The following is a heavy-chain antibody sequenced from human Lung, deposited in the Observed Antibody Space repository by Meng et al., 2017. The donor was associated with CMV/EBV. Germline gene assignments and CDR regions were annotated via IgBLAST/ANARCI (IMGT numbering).Heavy chain of an antibody. D-gene: IGHD6-13*01. CDR2: VYSASGNT. Sequence: GESLKISCAASGFTFSNYAMSWVRQAPGKGLEWVSVVYSASGNTYYADSVKGRFTVSRDNSKNTLDLQLNSLRTEDTAVYYCAKIHSSSWFFDSWGQGNXV. V-gene: IGHV3-23*03. CDR3: AKIHSSSWFFDS. J-gene: IGHJ4*02. CDR1: GFTFSNYA.